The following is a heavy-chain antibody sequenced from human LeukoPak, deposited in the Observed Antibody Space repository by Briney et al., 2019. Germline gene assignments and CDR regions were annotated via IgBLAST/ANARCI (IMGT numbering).Heavy chain of an antibody. CDR3: ARGAQGYSSGWSGPGQVNYYYGMDV. CDR2: IIPILGIA. J-gene: IGHJ6*02. D-gene: IGHD6-19*01. Sequence: SVKVSCKASGGTFSSYAISWVRQAPGQGLEWMGRIIPILGIANYAQKFQGRVTITADKSTSTAYMELSSLRSEDTAVYYCARGAQGYSSGWSGPGQVNYYYGMDVWGQGTTVTVSS. V-gene: IGHV1-69*04. CDR1: GGTFSSYA.